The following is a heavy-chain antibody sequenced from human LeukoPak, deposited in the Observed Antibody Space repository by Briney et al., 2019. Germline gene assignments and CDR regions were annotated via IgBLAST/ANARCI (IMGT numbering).Heavy chain of an antibody. Sequence: GGSLRLSCAASGFTFSGNWMHWVRQVPGKGLVWVSGINRDGSSTTYADSVKGRFTISRDNAKNTLYLQMNSLRAEDTAVYYCARETRNSGYDYAIDYWGQGTLVTVSS. CDR1: GFTFSGNW. CDR2: INRDGSST. D-gene: IGHD5-12*01. V-gene: IGHV3-74*01. CDR3: ARETRNSGYDYAIDY. J-gene: IGHJ4*02.